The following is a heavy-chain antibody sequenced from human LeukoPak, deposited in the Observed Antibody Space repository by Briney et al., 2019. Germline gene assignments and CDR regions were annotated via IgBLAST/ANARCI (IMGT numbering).Heavy chain of an antibody. V-gene: IGHV1-69*06. CDR2: IIPIFGTA. D-gene: IGHD6-19*01. J-gene: IGHJ4*02. CDR1: GGTFSSYA. Sequence: SVKVSSKASGGTFSSYAISWVRQAPGQGLEWMGGIIPIFGTANYAQKFQSRVTITADKSTSTAYMELSSLRSEDTAVYYCALLYSRGGTGPYDYWGQGTLVTVSS. CDR3: ALLYSRGGTGPYDY.